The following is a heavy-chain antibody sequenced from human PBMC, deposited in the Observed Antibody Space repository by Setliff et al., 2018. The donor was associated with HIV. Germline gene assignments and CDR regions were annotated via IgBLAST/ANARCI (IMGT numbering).Heavy chain of an antibody. Sequence: LSLTCAVSGYSISSGYYWGWIRQPPGKGLEWIGSIYHSGSTYYNPSLKSRVTISVDTSNNQFSLRLSSVTAADTAVYYCARVFVDTAVLRVLEYYFDSWGRGTLVTVSS. CDR3: ARVFVDTAVLRVLEYYFDS. V-gene: IGHV4-38-2*01. CDR1: GYSISSGYY. CDR2: IYHSGST. D-gene: IGHD5-18*01. J-gene: IGHJ4*02.